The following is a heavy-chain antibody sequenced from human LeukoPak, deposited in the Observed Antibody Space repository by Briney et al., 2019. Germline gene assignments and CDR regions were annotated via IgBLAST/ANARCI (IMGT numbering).Heavy chain of an antibody. CDR3: ARDRVDILTGYYTYKFDY. J-gene: IGHJ4*02. V-gene: IGHV1-46*01. Sequence: GASVKVSCKASGYTFTSYYMHWVRQAPGQGLEWMGIINPSGGSTSYAQKFQGRVTMTRDTSTSTVYMELSSLRSEDTAVYYCARDRVDILTGYYTYKFDYWGQGTLVTVSS. D-gene: IGHD3-9*01. CDR2: INPSGGST. CDR1: GYTFTSYY.